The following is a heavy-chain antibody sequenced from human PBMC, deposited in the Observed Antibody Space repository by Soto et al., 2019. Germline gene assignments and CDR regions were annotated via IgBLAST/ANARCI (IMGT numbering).Heavy chain of an antibody. CDR1: GYTFTGYY. D-gene: IGHD5-12*01. CDR3: TRGRLDIVATIPYYYYYGMDV. J-gene: IGHJ6*02. V-gene: IGHV1-3*01. CDR2: INAGNGNT. Sequence: GASVKVSCKASGYTFTGYYMHWVRQAPGQRLEWMGWINAGNGNTKYSQKFQGRVTITRDTSASTAYMELSSLRSEDTAVYYCTRGRLDIVATIPYYYYYGMDVWGQGTTVTVSS.